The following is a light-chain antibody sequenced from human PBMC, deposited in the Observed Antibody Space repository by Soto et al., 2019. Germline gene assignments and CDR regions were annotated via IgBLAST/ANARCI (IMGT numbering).Light chain of an antibody. J-gene: IGKJ2*02. CDR3: HQFKSVPRT. Sequence: SVLTQSPGTLSLSPGERATLSCRANQNVTINYFAWYQQKPGQSPRLLIYGVSSRATDIPDRFSGSGAGTDFTLTISRLQPEDFVVYYCHQFKSVPRTFGQGTKLEVK. CDR2: GVS. V-gene: IGKV3-20*01. CDR1: QNVTINY.